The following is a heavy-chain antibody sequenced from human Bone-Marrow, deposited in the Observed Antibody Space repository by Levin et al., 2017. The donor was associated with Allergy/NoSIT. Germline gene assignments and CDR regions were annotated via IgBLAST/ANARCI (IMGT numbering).Heavy chain of an antibody. CDR2: ISYSGNT. CDR3: ARGITIFGVVLAVYDAFDI. Sequence: SETLSLTCTVSGGSINSGNYYWTWIRQHPGKGLEWIGYISYSGNTFYNASLKSRLTISVDTSKTHFSLRLSSVTAADTAVYYCARGITIFGVVLAVYDAFDIWGQGTMVTVSS. D-gene: IGHD3-3*01. CDR1: GGSINSGNYY. J-gene: IGHJ3*02. V-gene: IGHV4-31*03.